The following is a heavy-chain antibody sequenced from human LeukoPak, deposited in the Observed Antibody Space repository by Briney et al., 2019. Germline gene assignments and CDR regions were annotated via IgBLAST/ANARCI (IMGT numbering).Heavy chain of an antibody. CDR2: IIPIFGTA. D-gene: IGHD3-10*01. Sequence: GASVKVSCKASGGTFSSYAISWVRQAPGQGLEWMGGIIPIFGTANYAQKFQGRVTITADESTSTAYMELSSLRSEDTAVYYCARGFGELLFNYYYYYYTDVWGKGTTVTISS. J-gene: IGHJ6*03. V-gene: IGHV1-69*13. CDR1: GGTFSSYA. CDR3: ARGFGELLFNYYYYYYTDV.